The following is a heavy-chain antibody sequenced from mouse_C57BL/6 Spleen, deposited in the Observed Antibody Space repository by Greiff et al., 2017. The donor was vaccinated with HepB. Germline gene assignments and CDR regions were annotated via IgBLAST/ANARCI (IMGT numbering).Heavy chain of an antibody. D-gene: IGHD1-1*01. J-gene: IGHJ2*01. CDR3: APYYYGSSDEGY. V-gene: IGHV1-55*01. Sequence: QVQLQQPGAELVKPGASVKMSCKASGYTFTSYWITWVKQRPGQGLEWIGDIYPGSGSTNYNEKFKSKATLTVDTSSSTAYMQLSSLTSEDSAVYYCAPYYYGSSDEGYWGQGTTLTVSS. CDR1: GYTFTSYW. CDR2: IYPGSGST.